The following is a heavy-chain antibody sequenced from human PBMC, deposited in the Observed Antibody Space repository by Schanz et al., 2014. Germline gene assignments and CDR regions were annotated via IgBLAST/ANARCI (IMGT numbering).Heavy chain of an antibody. J-gene: IGHJ4*02. Sequence: EVKMVESGGGLVKPGGSLRLSCAASGFTFSSYAMSWVRQAPGKGLEWVSAISGSGGSTSYADSVKGRFTISRDNSKNLLYLQMNSLRAEDTAVYYCARPPHDSSGYYPFDYWGQGTLVTVSS. CDR3: ARPPHDSSGYYPFDY. V-gene: IGHV3-23*04. CDR1: GFTFSSYA. D-gene: IGHD3-22*01. CDR2: ISGSGGST.